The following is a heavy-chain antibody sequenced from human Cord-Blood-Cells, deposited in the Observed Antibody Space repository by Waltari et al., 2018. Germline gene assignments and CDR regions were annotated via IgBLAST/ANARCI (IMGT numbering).Heavy chain of an antibody. CDR1: GGSFRGYY. J-gene: IGHJ2*01. D-gene: IGHD4-17*01. V-gene: IGHV4-34*01. CDR2: SNHSGST. CDR3: ARVEYGDYWYFDL. Sequence: QVQLQQWAAGLLKPSETLSLTCAVYGGSFRGYYWSWIREPPGKGLAWIGDSNHSGSTTSNPSLRSRVTITVDTSKNQFSLKLSSVTAADTAVYYCARVEYGDYWYFDLWGRGTLVTVSS.